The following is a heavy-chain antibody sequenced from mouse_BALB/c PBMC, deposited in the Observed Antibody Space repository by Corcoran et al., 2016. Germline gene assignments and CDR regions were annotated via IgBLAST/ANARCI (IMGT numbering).Heavy chain of an antibody. V-gene: IGHV14-3*02. D-gene: IGHD4-1*01. CDR2: IDPANGNT. J-gene: IGHJ1*01. Sequence: EVQLQQSVAELVKPGASVKLSCTASGFNIKDTYMHWVKQRPEQGLEWIGRIDPANGNTKYDPKFQGKATITADTSSNTAYLQLSRLTSEDTAVYYCANWDWYFDVWGAGTTVTVSS. CDR3: ANWDWYFDV. CDR1: GFNIKDTY.